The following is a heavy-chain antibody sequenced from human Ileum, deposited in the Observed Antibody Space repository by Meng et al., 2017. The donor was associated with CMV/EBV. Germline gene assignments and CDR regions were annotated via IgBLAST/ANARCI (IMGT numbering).Heavy chain of an antibody. J-gene: IGHJ4*02. CDR2: IKEDGSEQ. CDR1: GLTFSNYW. V-gene: IGHV3-7*01. Sequence: GESLKISCVASGLTFSNYWMSWVRQAPGKGLEWVANIKEDGSEQYYVDSVRGRFTISRDNAKKSLYLQMNRLRVDGTAMYYCTSTNVATPGVGWGQGALVTVSS. D-gene: IGHD2-8*01. CDR3: TSTNVATPGVG.